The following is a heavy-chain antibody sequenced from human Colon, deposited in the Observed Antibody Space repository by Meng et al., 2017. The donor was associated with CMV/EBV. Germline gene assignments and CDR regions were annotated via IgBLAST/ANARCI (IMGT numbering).Heavy chain of an antibody. CDR1: GGSFNAYY. CDR2: RNHSGST. J-gene: IGHJ4*02. V-gene: IGHV4-34*01. Sequence: VPLQQWGAGLLKPSETLSLTCAICGGSFNAYYLTWIRKSPGKGLEWIGERNHSGSTNYNPSLKSRVTISIDTSKRHFSLRLTSVTAADTAVYYCARGRNGWLLPLDSWGQGTLVTVSS. CDR3: ARGRNGWLLPLDS. D-gene: IGHD3-3*01.